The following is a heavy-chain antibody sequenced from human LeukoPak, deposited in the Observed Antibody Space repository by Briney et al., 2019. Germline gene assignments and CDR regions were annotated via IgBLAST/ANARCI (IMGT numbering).Heavy chain of an antibody. CDR3: ASLYYYDSSGYYGNDAFDI. CDR2: INPNSGGT. V-gene: IGHV1-2*02. J-gene: IGHJ3*02. Sequence: GASVKVSCKASGYTFTGYYMHWVRQAPGQGLEWMGWINPNSGGTNYAQKFQGRVTMTRDTSISTAYMELSGLRSDDTAVYYCASLYYYDSSGYYGNDAFDIWGQGTMVTVSS. CDR1: GYTFTGYY. D-gene: IGHD3-22*01.